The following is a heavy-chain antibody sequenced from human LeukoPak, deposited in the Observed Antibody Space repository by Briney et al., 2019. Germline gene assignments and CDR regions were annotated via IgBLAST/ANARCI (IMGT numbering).Heavy chain of an antibody. CDR2: IYHSGST. D-gene: IGHD5-18*01. CDR1: GGSISSYY. J-gene: IGHJ5*02. V-gene: IGHV4-38-2*02. Sequence: PSETLSLTCTVSGGSISSYYWSWIRQPPGKGLEWIGSIYHSGSTYYNPSLKSRVTISVDTSKNQFSLKLSSVTAADTAVYYCARDVDTAMVSSWFDPWGQGTLVTVSS. CDR3: ARDVDTAMVSSWFDP.